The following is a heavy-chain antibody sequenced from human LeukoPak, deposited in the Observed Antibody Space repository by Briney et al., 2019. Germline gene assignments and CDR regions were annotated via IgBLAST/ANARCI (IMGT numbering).Heavy chain of an antibody. D-gene: IGHD4-11*01. V-gene: IGHV3-30-3*01. J-gene: IGHJ4*02. CDR2: ISYDGNNK. CDR1: GFAFSNHA. Sequence: PGGSLRLSCAASGFAFSNHAMHWGRQAPGKGLEWVAVISYDGNNKYYADSVKGRFTISRDNSKNTLFLQMNSLRAEDTAVYYCARGRDYSNPDYWGQGTLVTVSS. CDR3: ARGRDYSNPDY.